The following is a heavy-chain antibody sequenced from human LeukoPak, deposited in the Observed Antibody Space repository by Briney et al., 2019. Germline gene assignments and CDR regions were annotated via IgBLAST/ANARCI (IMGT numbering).Heavy chain of an antibody. CDR2: ICGSGSHT. V-gene: IGHV3-11*06. CDR3: ARVGSTVAAGTPDY. Sequence: GGSLRLSCAASGFTFSDYYMSWIRPAAGKGLEWLSYICGSGSHTTYADSVRGRFTISRDNAKNSLSLQVNSLRADDTAVYYCARVGSTVAAGTPDYWGQGTLVTVSS. D-gene: IGHD6-13*01. CDR1: GFTFSDYY. J-gene: IGHJ4*02.